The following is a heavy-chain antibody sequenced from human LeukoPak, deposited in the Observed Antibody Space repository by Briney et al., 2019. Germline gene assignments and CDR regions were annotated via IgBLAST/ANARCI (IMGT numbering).Heavy chain of an antibody. Sequence: PGGSLRLSCVASGFPFGSYWMTWVRQAPGKGLAWVANIKQDGSKKSYVDSVKGRFTISRDNAKSSLYLQMNSLRAEDTAIYYCTRVGYIDEGIDYWGQGTLVTVSS. CDR1: GFPFGSYW. J-gene: IGHJ4*02. V-gene: IGHV3-7*04. CDR3: TRVGYIDEGIDY. CDR2: IKQDGSKK. D-gene: IGHD5-24*01.